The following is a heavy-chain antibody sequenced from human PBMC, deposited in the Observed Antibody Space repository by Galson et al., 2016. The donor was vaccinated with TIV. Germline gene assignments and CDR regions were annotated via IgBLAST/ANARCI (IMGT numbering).Heavy chain of an antibody. V-gene: IGHV7-4-1*02. J-gene: IGHJ4*02. CDR1: GYTFTSYG. D-gene: IGHD3-3*01. CDR2: INTNTGIP. CDR3: TREFDFWSGEAG. Sequence: SVKVSCKASGYTFTSYGLYWVRQAPGQGLEWMGWINTNTGIPTYAQGFTGRFVFSLDTSVSTAYLQISSLKAEDTAMYYCTREFDFWSGEAGRGQGTLVTVSS.